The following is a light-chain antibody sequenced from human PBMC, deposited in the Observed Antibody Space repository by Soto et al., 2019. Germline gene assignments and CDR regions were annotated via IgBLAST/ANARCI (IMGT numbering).Light chain of an antibody. CDR3: QHYSTSSRT. Sequence: IQITQSHSTLTAYVGDRVTITCRANQSISTWLAWYQQKPGKAPNLLIYKASRLETGVPSRFSGSGSGTEFTLTISSIQPEDFATYYCQHYSTSSRTFGQGATAAIK. V-gene: IGKV1-5*03. CDR1: QSISTW. CDR2: KAS. J-gene: IGKJ1*01.